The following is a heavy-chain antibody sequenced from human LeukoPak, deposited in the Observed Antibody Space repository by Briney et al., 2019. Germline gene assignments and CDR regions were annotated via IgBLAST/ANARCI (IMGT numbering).Heavy chain of an antibody. V-gene: IGHV4-38-2*02. Sequence: SETLSLTCTVSGDSISSDSYWGWIRQPPGKGLEWIGSIYHSGSTYYNPSLKSRVIISVDTSKNQFSLKLSSVTAADTAVYFCARGPYSYDSSGAFDIWGQGTMVTVSS. CDR1: GDSISSDSY. CDR3: ARGPYSYDSSGAFDI. D-gene: IGHD3-22*01. CDR2: IYHSGST. J-gene: IGHJ3*02.